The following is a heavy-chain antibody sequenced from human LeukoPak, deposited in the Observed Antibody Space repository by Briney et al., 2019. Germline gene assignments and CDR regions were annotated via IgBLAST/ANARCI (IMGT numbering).Heavy chain of an antibody. Sequence: PGRSLRPSCAASGFTFDDYAMHWVRQAPGKGLEWVSGISWNSGSIGYADSVKGRFTISRDNAKNSLYLQMNSLRAEDTALYYCAKDHYDSSTFFDYWGQGTLVTVSS. J-gene: IGHJ4*02. CDR2: ISWNSGSI. CDR3: AKDHYDSSTFFDY. V-gene: IGHV3-9*01. CDR1: GFTFDDYA. D-gene: IGHD3-22*01.